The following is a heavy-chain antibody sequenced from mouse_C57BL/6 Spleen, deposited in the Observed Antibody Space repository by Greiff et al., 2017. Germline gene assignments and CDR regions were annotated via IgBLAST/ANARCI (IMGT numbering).Heavy chain of an antibody. J-gene: IGHJ1*03. CDR1: GYTFTSYW. CDR2: IDPSDSYT. CDR3: ARYYGSSYVGGYFDV. D-gene: IGHD1-1*01. V-gene: IGHV1-69*01. Sequence: QVQLQQPGAELVMPGASVKLSCKASGYTFTSYWMHWVKQRPGQGLEWIGEIDPSDSYTNYNQKFKGKSTLTVDKSSSTAYMQLSSLTSEDSAVYYCARYYGSSYVGGYFDVWGTGTTVTVSS.